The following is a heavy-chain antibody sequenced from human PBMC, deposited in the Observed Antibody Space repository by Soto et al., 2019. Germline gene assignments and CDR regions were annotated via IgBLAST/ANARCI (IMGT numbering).Heavy chain of an antibody. J-gene: IGHJ6*02. V-gene: IGHV4-34*02. CDR1: GESFSGYY. CDR2: VDHRGST. D-gene: IGHD1-7*01. CDR3: ARYEYGNSLHGVDF. Sequence: QVHLQQRGAGLLKPSETLSLNCVVSGESFSGYYWCWIRQTPGMGLEWIGEVDHRGSTTYNPSLKHRASISIDSSKNLSSLELTSVTAADTALYFCARYEYGNSLHGVDFWGQGTRVSVSS.